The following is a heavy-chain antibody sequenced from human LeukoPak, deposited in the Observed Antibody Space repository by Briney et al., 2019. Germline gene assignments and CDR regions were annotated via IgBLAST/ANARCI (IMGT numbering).Heavy chain of an antibody. CDR2: ISAYNGNT. CDR1: GYTFTSYG. V-gene: IGHV1-18*01. J-gene: IGHJ4*02. CDR3: AREGYYGSGSYSAFDH. Sequence: GASVKVSCKASGYTFTSYGISWVRQAPGQGLEWMGWISAYNGNTNYAQKLQGRVTMTTDTSTSTAYMELRSLRSDDTAVYYCAREGYYGSGSYSAFDHWGQGTLVTVSS. D-gene: IGHD3-10*01.